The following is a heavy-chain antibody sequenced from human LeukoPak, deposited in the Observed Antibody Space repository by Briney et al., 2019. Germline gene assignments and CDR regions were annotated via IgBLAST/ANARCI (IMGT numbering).Heavy chain of an antibody. D-gene: IGHD3-10*01. CDR1: GGSISSSSYY. CDR2: IYHSGST. V-gene: IGHV4-39*07. CDR3: ARIGVGKFDV. J-gene: IGHJ5*02. Sequence: SETLSLTCTVSGGSISSSSYYWGWIRQPPGKGLEWIGEIYHSGSTHYNPSLKSRVTISVAKSKNQFSLQLSSVTAADTAVYYCARIGVGKFDVWGQGTLVTVSS.